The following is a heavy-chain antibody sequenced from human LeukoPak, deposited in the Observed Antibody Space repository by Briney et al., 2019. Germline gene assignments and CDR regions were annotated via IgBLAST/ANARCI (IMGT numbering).Heavy chain of an antibody. V-gene: IGHV3-23*01. J-gene: IGHJ4*02. D-gene: IGHD3-10*02. CDR3: ASRQGLGWHYVN. CDR1: GFTFSSYA. CDR2: ISDSGGST. Sequence: GGSLRLSCVDFGFTFSSYAMSWVRQVPGKGLEWVSGISDSGGSTYYADSVKGRFTISRDNSKNTLYLQMNSLRAEDTAVYYCASRQGLGWHYVNWGQGTLVTVSS.